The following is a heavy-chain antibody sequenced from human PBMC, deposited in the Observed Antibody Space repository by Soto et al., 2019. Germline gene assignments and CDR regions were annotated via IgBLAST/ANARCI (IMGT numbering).Heavy chain of an antibody. D-gene: IGHD1-26*01. V-gene: IGHV1-18*01. CDR1: GYTFTTSG. CDR2: ISTYNGDT. CDR3: ARQGSWPYYYYGLDV. J-gene: IGHJ6*02. Sequence: QVQLVQSGPEVRKPGASVKVSCEASGYTFTTSGISWVRQVPGQGLEWMGWISTYNGDTNSAQNFQGRVLMTADTSTGTAYTELTSLIADDTAVYYCARQGSWPYYYYGLDVWGQGTTVTVSS.